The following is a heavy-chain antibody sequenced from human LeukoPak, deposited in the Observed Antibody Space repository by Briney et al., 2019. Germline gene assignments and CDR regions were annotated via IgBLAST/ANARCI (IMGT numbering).Heavy chain of an antibody. J-gene: IGHJ4*02. V-gene: IGHV3-33*01. CDR1: GFTFSSYG. Sequence: PGGCLRLSCAASGFTFSSYGMHWVRQAPGKGLEWVAVIWYDGSNKYYADSVKGRFTISRDNSKNTLYLQMNSLRAEDTAVYYCARGYYGSGRPIDYWGQGTLVTVSS. D-gene: IGHD3-10*01. CDR2: IWYDGSNK. CDR3: ARGYYGSGRPIDY.